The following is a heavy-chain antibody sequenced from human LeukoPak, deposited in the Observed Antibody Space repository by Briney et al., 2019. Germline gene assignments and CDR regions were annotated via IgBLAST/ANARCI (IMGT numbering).Heavy chain of an antibody. V-gene: IGHV1-18*01. CDR2: ISAYNGNT. D-gene: IGHD2-2*01. CDR3: ATHRDDIVVVPAARYGMDV. J-gene: IGHJ6*02. Sequence: ASVKVFCKASGYTFTSYDINWVRQATGQGLEWMGWISAYNGNTNYAQKLQGRVTMTTDTSTSTAYMELRSLRSDDTAVYYCATHRDDIVVVPAARYGMDVWGQGTTVTVSS. CDR1: GYTFTSYD.